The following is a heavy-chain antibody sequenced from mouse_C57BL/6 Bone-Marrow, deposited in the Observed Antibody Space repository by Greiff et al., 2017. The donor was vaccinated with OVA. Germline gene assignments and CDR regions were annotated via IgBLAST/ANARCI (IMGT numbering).Heavy chain of an antibody. V-gene: IGHV6-6*01. Sequence: EVQVVESGGGLVQPGGSMKLSCAASGFTFSDAWMDWVRQSPEKGLEWVAEIRNKANNHATYYAGSVKGRFTISRDDSKRSVYLQMNSLRAEYPGIYYCTKLGRGYAMAYWGPGTSVPVSS. J-gene: IGHJ4*01. CDR1: GFTFSDAW. D-gene: IGHD4-1*01. CDR2: IRNKANNHAT. CDR3: TKLGRGYAMAY.